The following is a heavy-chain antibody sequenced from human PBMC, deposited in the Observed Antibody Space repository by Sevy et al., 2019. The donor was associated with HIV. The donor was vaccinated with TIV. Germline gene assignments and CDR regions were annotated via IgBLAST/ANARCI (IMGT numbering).Heavy chain of an antibody. CDR1: GGSISSYY. CDR2: VFYIWST. Sequence: SETLSLTCTVSGGSISSYYWSWIRQPPGKRLEWIGYVFYIWSTNYNPSLKSRVTISVDTSKNQFSLKLSSVTAADTAVYYCARDNPRGYSFGSFDHWGQGTLVTVSS. CDR3: ARDNPRGYSFGSFDH. D-gene: IGHD5-18*01. V-gene: IGHV4-59*01. J-gene: IGHJ4*02.